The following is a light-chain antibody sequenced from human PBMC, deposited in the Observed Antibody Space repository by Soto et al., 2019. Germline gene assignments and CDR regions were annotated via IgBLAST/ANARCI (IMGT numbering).Light chain of an antibody. J-gene: IGLJ1*01. CDR1: SSNIGAGYD. Sequence: QSVLTQTPSVSGAPGQRVTISCTGSSSNIGAGYDVHWYQQLPGTAPKLLIYGNSNRPSGVPDRFSGSKSGTSASLTITGLQAEDEADYYCQSYDSSLSGYVFGTGTKLNVL. V-gene: IGLV1-40*01. CDR2: GNS. CDR3: QSYDSSLSGYV.